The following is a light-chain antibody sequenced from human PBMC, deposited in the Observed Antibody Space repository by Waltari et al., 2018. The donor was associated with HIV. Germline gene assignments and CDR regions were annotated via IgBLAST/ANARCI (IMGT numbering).Light chain of an antibody. CDR2: AAS. J-gene: IGKJ5*01. V-gene: IGKV1-39*01. CDR3: QQSYSRTIT. Sequence: DIQMTQSPSSLSASVGDRVTITCRASQSINTYLDWFQQKPGKAPRFLIQAASSLQSGVPSRFSGSGSGTDFTLTIHSLQPEDFATYYCQQSYSRTITFGQGTRLEIK. CDR1: QSINTY.